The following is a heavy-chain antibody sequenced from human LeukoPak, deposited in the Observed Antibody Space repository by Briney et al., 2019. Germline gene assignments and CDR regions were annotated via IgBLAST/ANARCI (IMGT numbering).Heavy chain of an antibody. CDR1: AFTFSDYG. Sequence: GRSLRLSCVASAFTFSDYGMLWVRQAPGKGLKWVAVISYDGSIKYYADSVKGRFTISRDSSKNTLFLQLNSLRAEDTAVYYCARGMHYGGDRYSAGFWGQGTLVTVSS. CDR2: ISYDGSIK. D-gene: IGHD2-21*02. CDR3: ARGMHYGGDRYSAGF. V-gene: IGHV3-30*03. J-gene: IGHJ4*02.